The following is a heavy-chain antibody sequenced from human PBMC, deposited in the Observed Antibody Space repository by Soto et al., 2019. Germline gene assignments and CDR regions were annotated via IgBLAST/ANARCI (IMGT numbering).Heavy chain of an antibody. CDR2: ISYDGSNK. J-gene: IGHJ4*02. CDR3: AKDSYYYGSGSYYTADY. D-gene: IGHD3-10*01. V-gene: IGHV3-30*18. CDR1: GFTFSSYG. Sequence: GGSLRLSCAASGFTFSSYGMHWVRQAPGKGLEWVAVISYDGSNKYYADSVKGRFTISRDNSKNTLYLQMNSLRAEDTAVYYCAKDSYYYGSGSYYTADYWGQGTLVTVSS.